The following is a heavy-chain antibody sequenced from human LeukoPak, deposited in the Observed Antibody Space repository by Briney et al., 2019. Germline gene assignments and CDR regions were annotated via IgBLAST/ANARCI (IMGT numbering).Heavy chain of an antibody. J-gene: IGHJ4*02. D-gene: IGHD3-22*01. Sequence: GGSLRLSCAASGFTFSSYWMSWVRQAPGKGLEWVANIKQDGSEKYYVDSVKGRFTISRDNAKNSLYLQMNSLRAEGTAVYYCARETYYDSSGTYYFDYWGQGTLVTVSS. CDR2: IKQDGSEK. V-gene: IGHV3-7*01. CDR1: GFTFSSYW. CDR3: ARETYYDSSGTYYFDY.